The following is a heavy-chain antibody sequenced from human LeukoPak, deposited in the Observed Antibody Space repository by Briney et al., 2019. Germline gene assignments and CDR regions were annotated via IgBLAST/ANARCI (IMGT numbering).Heavy chain of an antibody. J-gene: IGHJ3*02. D-gene: IGHD3-10*01. CDR3: TKAHVYYYRSGSNDFDI. V-gene: IGHV3-23*01. CDR1: GFSFSTYA. CDR2: IIGSGGST. Sequence: PGGPLRLSCAASGFSFSTYAMSWVRQAPGKGLEWVSTIIGSGGSTYYADSVKGRFTISRDNSKNTLYLQMISLRAEDTAVYYCTKAHVYYYRSGSNDFDIWGKGTMVTAAS.